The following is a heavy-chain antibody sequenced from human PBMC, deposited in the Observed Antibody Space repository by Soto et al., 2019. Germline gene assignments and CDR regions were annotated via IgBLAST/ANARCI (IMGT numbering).Heavy chain of an antibody. J-gene: IGHJ5*02. CDR2: INAGNGNT. CDR1: GYTFTSYD. V-gene: IGHV1-3*01. CDR3: HKYSGSFTIPAA. D-gene: IGHD1-26*01. Sequence: ASVKVSCKASGYTFTSYDMHWVRQAPGQRLEWMGWINAGNGNTKYSQKFQGRFTISRDDSRNTAYLQMNSLKTEDTAVYYCHKYSGSFTIPAALGPGTLVTVSS.